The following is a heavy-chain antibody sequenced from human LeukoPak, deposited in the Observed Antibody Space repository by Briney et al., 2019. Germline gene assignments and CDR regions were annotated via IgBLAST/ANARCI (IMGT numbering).Heavy chain of an antibody. CDR2: ISGSGGST. D-gene: IGHD1-26*01. J-gene: IGHJ5*02. CDR1: GFTFSSYA. Sequence: PGGSLRLSCAASGFTFSSYAMSWVRQAPGKGLEWVSAISGSGGSTYYADSVKGRFTISRDNSKNTLYLQMNSLRAEDTAVYYCAKDLGNRVGATASVAWGQGTLVTVSS. CDR3: AKDLGNRVGATASVA. V-gene: IGHV3-23*01.